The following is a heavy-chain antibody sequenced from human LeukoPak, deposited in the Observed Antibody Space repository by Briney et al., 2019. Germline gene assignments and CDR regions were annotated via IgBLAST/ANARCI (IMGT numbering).Heavy chain of an antibody. CDR1: EFTFSDYW. CDR2: IKEDRSEK. Sequence: GGSLRLSCAASEFTFSDYWMSWVRQTPGKEPEWVANIKEDRSEKYYVDSVKGRFTVSRDNAKNSRFLQMNSLRVEDTAVYYCATYKNWVAGDVWGQGTTVSVSS. V-gene: IGHV3-7*01. D-gene: IGHD7-27*01. CDR3: ATYKNWVAGDV. J-gene: IGHJ6*02.